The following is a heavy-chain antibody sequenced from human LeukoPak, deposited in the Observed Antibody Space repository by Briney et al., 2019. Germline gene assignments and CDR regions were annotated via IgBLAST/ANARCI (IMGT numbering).Heavy chain of an antibody. CDR2: IYYTGST. Sequence: SETLSLTCTVSGGSISSYYWSWIRQPPGKGLEWIGDIYYTGSTNFNPSLKSRVTISIDTSKNQFSLKLSSVTAADTAVYYCARPGSYYYDSSASAAFDIWGQGTMVTVSS. J-gene: IGHJ3*02. D-gene: IGHD3-22*01. CDR1: GGSISSYY. CDR3: ARPGSYYYDSSASAAFDI. V-gene: IGHV4-59*12.